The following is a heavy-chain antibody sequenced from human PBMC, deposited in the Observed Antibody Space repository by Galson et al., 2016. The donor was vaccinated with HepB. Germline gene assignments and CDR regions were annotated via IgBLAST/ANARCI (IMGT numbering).Heavy chain of an antibody. D-gene: IGHD3-22*01. CDR2: ITSDGTDN. V-gene: IGHV3-30*03. CDR1: GFNFHYYG. CDR3: ATLIGDTSDI. Sequence: SLRLSCAASGFNFHYYGMHWVRQAPGKGLEWVAVITSDGTDNYYADSVNGRFTISRDNSRNTMYLQMNSLRVEDTAVYYCATLIGDTSDIWGQGTMVSVSS. J-gene: IGHJ3*02.